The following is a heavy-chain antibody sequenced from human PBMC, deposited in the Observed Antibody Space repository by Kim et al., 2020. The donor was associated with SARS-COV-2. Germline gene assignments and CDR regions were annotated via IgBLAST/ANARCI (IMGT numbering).Heavy chain of an antibody. CDR3: AKEGPSDLLTAYTSPDY. CDR1: GFTLTSYA. D-gene: IGHD3-9*01. Sequence: GGSLRLSCAASGFTLTSYAMSWVRQAPGKGLEWVSAISGSTSNTYYAHSVKGRFTISRDNSKDTLYLQMNSLRAEDTAIYYCAKEGPSDLLTAYTSPDYWGQGTLVTVSS. CDR2: ISGSTSNT. J-gene: IGHJ4*02. V-gene: IGHV3-23*01.